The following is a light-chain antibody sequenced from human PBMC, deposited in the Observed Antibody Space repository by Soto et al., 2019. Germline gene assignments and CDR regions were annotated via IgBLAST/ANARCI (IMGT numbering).Light chain of an antibody. J-gene: IGKJ4*01. Sequence: EIVLTQSPATLSLSPGERATLSCRASQSVSSYLAWYQQQPGQAPRLLIYDASNRATGIPARFSGSGSGTDFTLTIRSLEPEDFAVYYCQQRSNWPLTFGRGTKVEIK. V-gene: IGKV3-11*01. CDR2: DAS. CDR3: QQRSNWPLT. CDR1: QSVSSY.